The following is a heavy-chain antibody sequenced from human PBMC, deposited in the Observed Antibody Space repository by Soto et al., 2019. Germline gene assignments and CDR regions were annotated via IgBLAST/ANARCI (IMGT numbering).Heavy chain of an antibody. Sequence: PSETLSLTCTVSGGSISSYYWSWIRQPPGKGLEWIGYIYYSGSTNYNPSLKSRVTISVDTSKNQFSLKLSSVTAADTAVYYCARGDPFLWFGEKVYNCMDVWGQGITVTLSS. CDR1: GGSISSYY. CDR2: IYYSGST. V-gene: IGHV4-59*01. J-gene: IGHJ6*02. CDR3: ARGDPFLWFGEKVYNCMDV. D-gene: IGHD3-10*01.